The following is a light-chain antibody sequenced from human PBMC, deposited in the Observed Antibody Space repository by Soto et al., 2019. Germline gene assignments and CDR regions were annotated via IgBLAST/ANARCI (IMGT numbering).Light chain of an antibody. CDR1: QSVVYSDGNTY. J-gene: IGKJ1*01. Sequence: VVMTQSPLSLPVTLGQPASISCRSSQSVVYSDGNTYLNWFHQRPGQSPRRLIHKVSDRDFGVPDRFSGNGSGTDFTLEISRVEAEDVGVYYCMQGTHWPPTFGQGTKVDIK. CDR2: KVS. CDR3: MQGTHWPPT. V-gene: IGKV2-30*01.